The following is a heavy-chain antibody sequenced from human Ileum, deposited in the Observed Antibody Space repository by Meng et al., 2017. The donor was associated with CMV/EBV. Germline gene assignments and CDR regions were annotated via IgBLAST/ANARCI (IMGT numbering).Heavy chain of an antibody. J-gene: IGHJ4*02. Sequence: ASVKVSCKASGYTFTDYDINWVRQATGQGLEWVGSINPRSGGTDYAQRLQGRVTLTRSISINTAYLDLRNLRSDDTAVYYCSRGDYWGQGTLVTVSS. CDR2: INPRSGGT. CDR1: GYTFTDYD. V-gene: IGHV1-8*01. CDR3: SRGDY.